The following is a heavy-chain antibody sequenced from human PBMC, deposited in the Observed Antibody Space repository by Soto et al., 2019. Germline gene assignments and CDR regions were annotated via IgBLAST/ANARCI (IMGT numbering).Heavy chain of an antibody. Sequence: QLQLQESGPGLVKPSETLSLTCNVPGGAINSETYYWAWIRQPPGKGLEWIGSIYYSGTTYYNPSLKSRVTISVDTSKDQFSLGLSSVTAADTAVYYCARHGNGYSYGMDVWGQGTTVTVSS. V-gene: IGHV4-39*01. D-gene: IGHD2-21*01. CDR2: IYYSGTT. J-gene: IGHJ6*02. CDR3: ARHGNGYSYGMDV. CDR1: GGAINSETYY.